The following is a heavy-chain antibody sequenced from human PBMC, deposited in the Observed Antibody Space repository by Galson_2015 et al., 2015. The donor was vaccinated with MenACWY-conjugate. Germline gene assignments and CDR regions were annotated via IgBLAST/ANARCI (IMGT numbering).Heavy chain of an antibody. V-gene: IGHV5-10-1*01. J-gene: IGHJ4*02. CDR2: IDPTDSYT. Sequence: QSGAEVKKPGESLRISCKGSGYSFTSYYISWVRQMPGKGLEWMGRIDPTDSYTNYSPSVQGHVTISADKSVNTAYLQWSSLKASDTAQYYCARHKGTWYFEDWGQGSLVTVSS. D-gene: IGHD6-13*01. CDR3: ARHKGTWYFED. CDR1: GYSFTSYY.